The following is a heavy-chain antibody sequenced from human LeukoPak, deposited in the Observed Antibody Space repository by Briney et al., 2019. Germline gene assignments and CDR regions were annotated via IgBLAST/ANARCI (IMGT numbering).Heavy chain of an antibody. Sequence: SETLSLTCTVSGGSISGYYWSWIRQPPGKGLEWIGEINHSGSTNYNPSLKSRVTISVDTSKNQFSLKLSSVTAADTAVYYCARAARHYRNWFDPWGQGTLVTVSS. CDR3: ARAARHYRNWFDP. V-gene: IGHV4-34*01. J-gene: IGHJ5*02. CDR2: INHSGST. CDR1: GGSISGYY. D-gene: IGHD4-11*01.